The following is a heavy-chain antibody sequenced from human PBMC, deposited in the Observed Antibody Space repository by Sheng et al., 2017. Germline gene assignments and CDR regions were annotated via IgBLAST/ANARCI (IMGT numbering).Heavy chain of an antibody. CDR1: GGIFTTYT. CDR3: AAQMSTIDYMDV. D-gene: IGHD1-1*01. CDR2: IISLLGMA. V-gene: IGHV1-69*02. Sequence: QVQLVQSGAELKKPGSSVKVSCKASGGIFTTYTFNWVRQAPGQGLEWMGGIISLLGMANSAQKFQDRVTFNADKSTSTAYMELRSLRSDDTAVYYCAAQMSTIDYMDVWGAGTTVTVSS. J-gene: IGHJ6*03.